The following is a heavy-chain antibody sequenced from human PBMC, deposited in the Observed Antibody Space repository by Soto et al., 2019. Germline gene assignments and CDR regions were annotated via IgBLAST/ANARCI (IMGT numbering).Heavy chain of an antibody. CDR3: AKDKHDYWSGYSRYGMDV. CDR2: ISYDGSNK. CDR1: GFTFSSYG. V-gene: IGHV3-30*18. D-gene: IGHD3-3*01. Sequence: GGSLRLSCAASGFTFSSYGMHWVRQAPGKGLEWVAVISYDGSNKYYADSVKGRFTISRDNSKNTLYLQMNSLRAEDTAVYYCAKDKHDYWSGYSRYGMDVWGQGTTVTVS. J-gene: IGHJ6*02.